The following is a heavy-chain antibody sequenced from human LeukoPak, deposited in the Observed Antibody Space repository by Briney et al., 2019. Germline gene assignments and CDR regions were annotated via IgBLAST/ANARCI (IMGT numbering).Heavy chain of an antibody. CDR1: GGSISRYY. D-gene: IGHD1-26*01. Sequence: PSETLSLTCTVSGGSISRYYWSWIRQPPGKGLEWIGYIYYSGSTNYNPSLKSRVTISVDTSKNQFSLKLSSVTAADTAVYYCARAKVGATDFDYWGQGTLVTVSS. CDR2: IYYSGST. J-gene: IGHJ4*02. V-gene: IGHV4-59*01. CDR3: ARAKVGATDFDY.